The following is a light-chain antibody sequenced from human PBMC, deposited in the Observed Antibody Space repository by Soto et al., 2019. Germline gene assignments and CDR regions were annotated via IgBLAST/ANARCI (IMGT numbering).Light chain of an antibody. Sequence: IVMTQSPATLSVSPGERATLSCRASQSVSSNLAWYQQKPGQAHRLLIYGAYTRATGIPARFSGSGSGTEFTLTIRSLQSEDFAVYYCQQYGSSPRTFGQGTKVDIK. J-gene: IGKJ1*01. CDR1: QSVSSN. V-gene: IGKV3-15*01. CDR3: QQYGSSPRT. CDR2: GAY.